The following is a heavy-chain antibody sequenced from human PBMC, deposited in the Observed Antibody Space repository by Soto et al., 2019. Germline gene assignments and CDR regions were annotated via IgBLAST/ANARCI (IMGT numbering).Heavy chain of an antibody. V-gene: IGHV5-51*01. CDR2: IYPGDSDT. CDR1: GYSFTSYW. J-gene: IGHJ6*01. CDR3: ATGYCISTSCYRDYYYGMDV. D-gene: IGHD2-2*02. Sequence: GESLKISCKGSGYSFTSYWIGWVRQMPGKGLEWMGIIYPGDSDTRYSPSFQGQVTISADKSISTAYLQWSSLKASDTAMYYCATGYCISTSCYRDYYYGMDVWGQGTTVIVSS.